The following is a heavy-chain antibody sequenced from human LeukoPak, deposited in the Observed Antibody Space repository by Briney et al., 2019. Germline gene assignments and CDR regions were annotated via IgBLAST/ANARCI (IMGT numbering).Heavy chain of an antibody. Sequence: SETRSLTCAVYGGSFSGYYWSWIRQPPGKGLEWIGEINHSGSTNYNPSLKSRVTISVDTSKNQFSLKLSSVTAADTAVYYCARGGGYCSGGSCYSPVYMDVWGKGTTVTVCS. CDR3: ARGGGYCSGGSCYSPVYMDV. V-gene: IGHV4-34*01. CDR2: INHSGST. CDR1: GGSFSGYY. J-gene: IGHJ6*03. D-gene: IGHD2-15*01.